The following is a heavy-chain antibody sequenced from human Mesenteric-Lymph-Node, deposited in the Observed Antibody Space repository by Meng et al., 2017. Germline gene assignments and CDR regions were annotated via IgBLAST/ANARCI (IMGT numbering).Heavy chain of an antibody. V-gene: IGHV4-4*02. Sequence: QVRLLQRGAGLVKPSGSLSLACPDAGGSISSVDLWPWVRQSPGKGLEWIGEIDHSGSTNYNPSLKSRVTISVDTSKNQFSLKLSSVTAADTAVYYCARGLVVPAAPADWCDPWGQGTLVTVSS. CDR1: GGSISSVDL. CDR3: ARGLVVPAAPADWCDP. CDR2: IDHSGST. J-gene: IGHJ5*02. D-gene: IGHD2-2*01.